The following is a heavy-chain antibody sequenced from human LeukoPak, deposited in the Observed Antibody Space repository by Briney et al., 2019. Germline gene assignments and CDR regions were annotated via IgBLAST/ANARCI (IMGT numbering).Heavy chain of an antibody. V-gene: IGHV3-30*18. J-gene: IGHJ5*02. CDR2: ISYDGSNK. CDR3: AKVNSYILTGGWFDP. D-gene: IGHD3-9*01. Sequence: PGGPLRLSCAASGFTFSSYGMHWVRQAPGKGLEWVAFISYDGSNKYYADSVKGRFTISRDNSKNTLYLQINSLRAEDTAVYYCAKVNSYILTGGWFDPWGQGTLVTVSS. CDR1: GFTFSSYG.